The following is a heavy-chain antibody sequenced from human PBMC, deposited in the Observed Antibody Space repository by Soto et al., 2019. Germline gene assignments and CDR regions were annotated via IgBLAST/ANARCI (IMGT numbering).Heavy chain of an antibody. D-gene: IGHD4-17*01. CDR2: MNPNSGNT. CDR3: ARDYGGNSGWFDP. Sequence: QVQLVQSGAEVKKPGASVKVSCKASGYTFTSYDLHRVQQATGQGLEWVGWMNPNSGNTGYAQKFQGRVTLTRNTSISTAYMELSSLRSEDTAVYYCARDYGGNSGWFDPWGQGTLVTVSS. J-gene: IGHJ5*02. V-gene: IGHV1-8*01. CDR1: GYTFTSYD.